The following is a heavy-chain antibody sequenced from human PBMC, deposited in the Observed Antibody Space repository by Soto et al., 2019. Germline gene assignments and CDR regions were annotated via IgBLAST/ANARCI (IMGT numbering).Heavy chain of an antibody. CDR1: GFTFSSYR. D-gene: IGHD4-17*01. J-gene: IGHJ4*02. CDR2: ISSSGSSI. CDR3: AKPADYGDTAPYFDD. Sequence: GASLTLSRAASGFTFSSYRMNWVSQEPGKWLEWVSYISSSGSSIYYADSVKGRSTISRDNSKNTLYLQMTSLRAEDTAVYYFAKPADYGDTAPYFDDWAQGPLVTV. V-gene: IGHV3-48*03.